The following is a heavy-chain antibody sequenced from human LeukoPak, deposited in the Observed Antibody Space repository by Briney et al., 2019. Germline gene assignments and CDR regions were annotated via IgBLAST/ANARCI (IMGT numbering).Heavy chain of an antibody. D-gene: IGHD6-19*01. J-gene: IGHJ4*02. V-gene: IGHV3-72*01. Sequence: GGSLRLSCAASGFTFRDHYMDWVRQAPGKGLEWVGRTRNKANSYTTEYAASVKGRFTISRDDSKNSLYLQMNSLKTEDTAVYYCARGRGGSGYLDYWGQGTLVTVSS. CDR2: TRNKANSYTT. CDR3: ARGRGGSGYLDY. CDR1: GFTFRDHY.